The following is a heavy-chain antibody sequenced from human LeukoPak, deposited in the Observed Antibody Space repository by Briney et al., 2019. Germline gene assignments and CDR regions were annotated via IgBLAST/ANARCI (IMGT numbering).Heavy chain of an antibody. D-gene: IGHD3-3*01. CDR1: GFTFSSYA. Sequence: GGSLRLSCAASGFTFSSYAMSWVHQAPGKGLEWVSAISGSGGSTYYADSVKGRFTISRDNSKNTLYLQMNSLRAEDTAVYYCARDGPPVPTIFGTFDSWGQGTLVTVSS. CDR3: ARDGPPVPTIFGTFDS. V-gene: IGHV3-23*01. J-gene: IGHJ5*01. CDR2: ISGSGGST.